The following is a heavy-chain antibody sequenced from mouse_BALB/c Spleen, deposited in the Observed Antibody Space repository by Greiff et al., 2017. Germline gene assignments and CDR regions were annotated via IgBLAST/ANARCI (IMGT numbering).Heavy chain of an antibody. D-gene: IGHD1-1*01. CDR1: GYAFTNYL. Sequence: VQLQQSGAELVRPGTSVKVSCKASGYAFTNYLIEWVKQRPGQGLEWIGVINPGSGGTNYNEKFKGKATLTADKSSSTAYMQLSSLTSDDSAVYFCARCWDYGSSRGDYWGQGTTLTVSS. V-gene: IGHV1-54*01. CDR3: ARCWDYGSSRGDY. CDR2: INPGSGGT. J-gene: IGHJ2*01.